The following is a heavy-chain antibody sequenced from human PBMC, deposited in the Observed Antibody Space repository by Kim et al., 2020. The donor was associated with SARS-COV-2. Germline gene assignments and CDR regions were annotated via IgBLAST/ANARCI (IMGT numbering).Heavy chain of an antibody. D-gene: IGHD3-10*01. Sequence: SETLSLTCAVSGGSISSSNWWSWVRQPPGKGLEWIGEIYHSGSTNYNPSLKSRVTISVDKSKNQFSLKLSSVTAADTAVYYCALFVQRWFGESGWFDPWGQGTLVTVSS. CDR1: GGSISSSNW. J-gene: IGHJ5*02. CDR2: IYHSGST. V-gene: IGHV4-4*02. CDR3: ALFVQRWFGESGWFDP.